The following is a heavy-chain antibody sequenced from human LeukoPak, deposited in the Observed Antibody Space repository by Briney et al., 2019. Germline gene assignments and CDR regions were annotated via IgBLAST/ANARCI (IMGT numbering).Heavy chain of an antibody. CDR2: INPNSGGT. D-gene: IGHD2-8*01. J-gene: IGHJ5*02. CDR1: GYTFTGYY. CDR3: ARYAFQYCTNGVCYPKNWFDP. V-gene: IGHV1-2*02. Sequence: EASVKVSCKSSGYTFTGYYTHWLRQAPGRGLEWMEWINPNSGGTNYAEKFQGRVTMTRDTSISTAYMELSRLRSDDTAVYYCARYAFQYCTNGVCYPKNWFDPWGQGTLVTVSS.